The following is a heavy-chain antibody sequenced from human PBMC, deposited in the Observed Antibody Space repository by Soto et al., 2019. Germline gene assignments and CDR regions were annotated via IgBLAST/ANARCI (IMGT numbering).Heavy chain of an antibody. CDR2: INHTEGT. D-gene: IGHD3-3*01. CDR3: ATRITVFGLLIPPFDP. CDR1: GGSFSGYY. J-gene: IGHJ5*02. V-gene: IGHV4-34*01. Sequence: SETLSLTCAVYGGSFSGYYWNWIRQPPGKGLEWIGEINHTEGTHYNPSLKSRVTMSVDTSKNQFSLRLSSVTAADTAIYYCATRITVFGLLIPPFDPWGQGTQVTVSS.